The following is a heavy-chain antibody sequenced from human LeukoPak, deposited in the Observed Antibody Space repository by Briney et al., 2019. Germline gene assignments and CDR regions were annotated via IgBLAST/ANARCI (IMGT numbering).Heavy chain of an antibody. CDR2: IIPIFGTA. CDR3: ASGGSGWNYFDY. CDR1: GGTFISYA. V-gene: IGHV1-69*05. D-gene: IGHD6-19*01. J-gene: IGHJ4*02. Sequence: SVKVSCKASGGTFISYAISWVRQAPGQGLEWMGGIIPIFGTANYAQKFQGRVTITTDESTSTAYMELSSLRSEDTAVYYCASGGSGWNYFDYWGQGTLVTVSS.